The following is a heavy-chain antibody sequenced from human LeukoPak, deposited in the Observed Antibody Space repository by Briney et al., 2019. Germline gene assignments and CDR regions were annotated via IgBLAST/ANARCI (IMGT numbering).Heavy chain of an antibody. J-gene: IGHJ4*02. CDR2: INHSGST. CDR3: ARSGGSSWYPFGY. CDR1: GGSFSGYY. D-gene: IGHD6-13*01. Sequence: SETLSLTCAVYGGSFSGYYWSWIRQPPGKGLEWIGEINHSGSTNYNPSLKSRVTISVDTSKNQFSLKLSSVTAADTAVYYCARSGGSSWYPFGYWGQGTLVTVSS. V-gene: IGHV4-34*01.